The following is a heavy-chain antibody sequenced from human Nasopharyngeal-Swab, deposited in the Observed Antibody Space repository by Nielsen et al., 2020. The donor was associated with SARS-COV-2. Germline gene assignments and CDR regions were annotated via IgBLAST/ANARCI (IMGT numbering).Heavy chain of an antibody. D-gene: IGHD3-16*02. CDR3: AKEMPGYSGPGRYNCYFDS. CDR2: ISFDGNTK. V-gene: IGHV3-30*18. Sequence: WIRQRPGRGLEWVGVISFDGNTKHYADSVEGRFTISRDNSKNTLFLQMSSLRAEDTAVYFCAKEMPGYSGPGRYNCYFDSWGQGAQVTVSS. J-gene: IGHJ4*02.